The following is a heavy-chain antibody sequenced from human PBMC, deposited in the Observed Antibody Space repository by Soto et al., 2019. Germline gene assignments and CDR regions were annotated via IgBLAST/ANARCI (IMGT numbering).Heavy chain of an antibody. Sequence: GASVKVSCKASGYTFTSYAMHWVRQAPGQRLEWMGWINAGNGNTKYSQKFQGRVTITRDTSASTAYMELSSLRSEDTAVYYCARASHIVVVVAATPAAFDIWGQGTMVTVSS. J-gene: IGHJ3*02. D-gene: IGHD2-15*01. CDR1: GYTFTSYA. V-gene: IGHV1-3*01. CDR2: INAGNGNT. CDR3: ARASHIVVVVAATPAAFDI.